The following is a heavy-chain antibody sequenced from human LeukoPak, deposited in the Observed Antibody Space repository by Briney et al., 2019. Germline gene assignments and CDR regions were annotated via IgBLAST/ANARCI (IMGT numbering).Heavy chain of an antibody. Sequence: ASVKVSCKASGYTFTSYDINWVRQATGQGLEWMGWVNPNSGHTGYAQKFPGRVTMTRNTSISTAYMELSSLRSEDTAVYYCARGAPGSYCSGGSCPYFDYWGQGTLVSVSS. J-gene: IGHJ4*02. CDR1: GYTFTSYD. CDR3: ARGAPGSYCSGGSCPYFDY. CDR2: VNPNSGHT. V-gene: IGHV1-8*01. D-gene: IGHD2-15*01.